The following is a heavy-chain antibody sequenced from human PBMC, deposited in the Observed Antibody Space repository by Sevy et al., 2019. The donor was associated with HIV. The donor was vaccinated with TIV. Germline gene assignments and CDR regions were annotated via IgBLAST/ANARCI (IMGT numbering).Heavy chain of an antibody. J-gene: IGHJ4*02. V-gene: IGHV3-23*01. CDR3: AKGLVDYFY. D-gene: IGHD3-16*01. CDR2: ITDRGDVR. Sequence: GGSLRLSCEGSGFTFRSSAMSWVRQAPGKGLEFVAAITDRGDVRYYADSVKGRFTISRDNSKNSMYLEMNSLRADDTAQYYCAKGLVDYFYWGQGTLVTVSS. CDR1: GFTFRSSA.